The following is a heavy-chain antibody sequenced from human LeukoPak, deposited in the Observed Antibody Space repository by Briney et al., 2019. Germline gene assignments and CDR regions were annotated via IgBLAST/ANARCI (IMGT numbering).Heavy chain of an antibody. CDR3: ANGGYGDYRGLYYFDY. J-gene: IGHJ4*02. CDR1: GFTFSSYG. V-gene: IGHV3-30*18. CDR2: ISYDGSNK. Sequence: PGGSLRLSCAASGFTFSSYGMHWVRQAPGKGLEWVAVISYDGSNKYYADSVKGRFTISRDNSKNTLYLQMNSLRAEDTAVYYCANGGYGDYRGLYYFDYWGQGTLVTVSS. D-gene: IGHD4-17*01.